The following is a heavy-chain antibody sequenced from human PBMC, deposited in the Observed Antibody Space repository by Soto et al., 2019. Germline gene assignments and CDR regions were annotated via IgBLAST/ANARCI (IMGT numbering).Heavy chain of an antibody. CDR2: INHSGST. CDR3: ARGRRAIAAARPRYYFDY. CDR1: GGSFSGYY. V-gene: IGHV4-34*01. D-gene: IGHD6-13*01. J-gene: IGHJ4*02. Sequence: SETLSLTCAVYGGSFSGYYWSWIRQPPGKGLEWIGEINHSGSTNYNPSLKSRVTISVDTSKNQFSLKLSSVTAADTAVYYCARGRRAIAAARPRYYFDYWGQGTLVTVSS.